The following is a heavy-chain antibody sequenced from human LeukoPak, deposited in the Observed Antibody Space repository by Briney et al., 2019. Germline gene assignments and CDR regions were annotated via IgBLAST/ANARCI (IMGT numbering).Heavy chain of an antibody. CDR2: IYYSGST. CDR1: GGSISSYY. J-gene: IGHJ3*02. V-gene: IGHV4-59*01. CDR3: ARADYDFWSGYYAFDI. D-gene: IGHD3-3*01. Sequence: PSETLSLTCTVSGGSISSYYWSWIRQPPGKGLEWIGYIYYSGSTNYNPSLKSRVTISVDTSKNQFSLKLSSVAAADTAVYYCARADYDFWSGYYAFDIWGQGTMVTVSS.